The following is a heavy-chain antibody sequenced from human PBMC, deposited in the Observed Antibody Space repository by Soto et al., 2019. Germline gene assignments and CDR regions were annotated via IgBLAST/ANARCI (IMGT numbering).Heavy chain of an antibody. CDR2: INAGNGNT. D-gene: IGHD5-18*01. CDR1: GYTFTSYA. V-gene: IGHV1-3*01. CDR3: ARIADTAMGPAAYYYGMDV. Sequence: ASVKVSCKASGYTFTSYAMHWVRQAPGQRLEWMGWINAGNGNTKYSQKFQGRVTITRDTSASTAYMELSSLRSEDTAVYYCARIADTAMGPAAYYYGMDVWGQGTTVTVSS. J-gene: IGHJ6*02.